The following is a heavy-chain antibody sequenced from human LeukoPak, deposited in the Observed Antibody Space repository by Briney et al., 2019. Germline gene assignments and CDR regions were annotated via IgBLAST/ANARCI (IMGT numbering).Heavy chain of an antibody. CDR3: ARSVGWNDFDY. Sequence: SVKVSCKASGGTFSRYAISWVRQAPGQGVEWMGGIIPIFGTENYSQKFQGRVTITADESTSTAYIEVSSLRFEDTAVYYCARSVGWNDFDYWGQGTLVTVSS. V-gene: IGHV1-69*13. D-gene: IGHD1-1*01. CDR1: GGTFSRYA. J-gene: IGHJ4*02. CDR2: IIPIFGTE.